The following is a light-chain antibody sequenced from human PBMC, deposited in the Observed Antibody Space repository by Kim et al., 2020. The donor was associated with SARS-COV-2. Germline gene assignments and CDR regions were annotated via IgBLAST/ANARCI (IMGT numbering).Light chain of an antibody. CDR3: QQYNTYPT. J-gene: IGKJ2*01. CDR2: KAS. V-gene: IGKV1-5*03. CDR1: QSISSW. Sequence: DIQMTQSPSTPSASVGDRVTITCRASQSISSWLAWYQQKPGKAPNLLIYKASSLESGVPSRFSGSGSGTEFTLTISSLQPDDFATYYCQQYNTYPTFGQGTKLEI.